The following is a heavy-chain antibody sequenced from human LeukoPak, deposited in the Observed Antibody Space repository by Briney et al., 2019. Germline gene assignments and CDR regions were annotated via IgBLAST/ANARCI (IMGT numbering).Heavy chain of an antibody. Sequence: ASVKVSCKASGYTFTSYGISWVRQAPGQGLEWMGWISAYNGNTNYAQKLQGRVTMTTDTSTSTAYMELRSLRSDDTAVYYCARESHSSGWYQVGVSYYFDYWGQGTLVTVSS. J-gene: IGHJ4*02. CDR3: ARESHSSGWYQVGVSYYFDY. D-gene: IGHD6-19*01. CDR1: GYTFTSYG. V-gene: IGHV1-18*01. CDR2: ISAYNGNT.